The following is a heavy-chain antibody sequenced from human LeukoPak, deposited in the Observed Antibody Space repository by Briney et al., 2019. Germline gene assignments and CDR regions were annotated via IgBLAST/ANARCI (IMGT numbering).Heavy chain of an antibody. Sequence: SETLSLTCTVSGGSISSYYRSWIRQTPGKGLEWIGYMYYSGSTNYNPSLKSRVTISVDTSKNQFSLKLSSVTAADTAVYYCASGYSSHDAFDIWGQGTMVTVSS. CDR2: MYYSGST. CDR1: GGSISSYY. D-gene: IGHD6-13*01. V-gene: IGHV4-59*01. CDR3: ASGYSSHDAFDI. J-gene: IGHJ3*02.